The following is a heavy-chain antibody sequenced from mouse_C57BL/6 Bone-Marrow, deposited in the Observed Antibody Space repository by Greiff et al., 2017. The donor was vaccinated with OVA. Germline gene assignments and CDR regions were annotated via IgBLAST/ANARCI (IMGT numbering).Heavy chain of an antibody. CDR2: IYPRSGNT. CDR3: AVITTVVATRYFDY. Sequence: QVQLQQSGAELARPGASVKLSCKASGYTFTSYGISWVKQSTGQGLEWIGEIYPRSGNTYYNEKFKGKATLTADKSSSTAYMELRSLTSEDSAVYFCAVITTVVATRYFDYWGQGTTLTVSS. V-gene: IGHV1-81*01. CDR1: GYTFTSYG. J-gene: IGHJ2*01. D-gene: IGHD1-1*01.